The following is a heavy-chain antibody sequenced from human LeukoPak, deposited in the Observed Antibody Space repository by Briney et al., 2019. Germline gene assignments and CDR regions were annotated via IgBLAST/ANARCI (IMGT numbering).Heavy chain of an antibody. CDR3: ASGVLRDGYKKGYYFDY. CDR2: IYPGDSDT. Sequence: GESLKISCKGSGYSFTSYWIGWVRQMPGKGLEWMGIIYPGDSDTRYSPSFQGQVTISAVKSISTAYLQWSSLKASDTAMYYRASGVLRDGYKKGYYFDYWGQGTLVTVSS. J-gene: IGHJ4*02. CDR1: GYSFTSYW. V-gene: IGHV5-51*01. D-gene: IGHD5-24*01.